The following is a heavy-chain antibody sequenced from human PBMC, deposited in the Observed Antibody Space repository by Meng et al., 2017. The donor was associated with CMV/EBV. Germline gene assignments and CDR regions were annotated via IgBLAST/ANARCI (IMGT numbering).Heavy chain of an antibody. CDR1: GFTFSSYA. Sequence: GGSLRLSCAASGFTFSSYAMSWVRQAPGKGLEWVSVIYSGGSSTYYADSVKGQFTISRDNSKNTLYLQMNSLRAEDTAVYYCAKGGLRFLGRYGMDVWGQGTTVTVSS. CDR3: AKGGLRFLGRYGMDV. D-gene: IGHD3-3*01. CDR2: IYSGGSST. J-gene: IGHJ6*02. V-gene: IGHV3-23*03.